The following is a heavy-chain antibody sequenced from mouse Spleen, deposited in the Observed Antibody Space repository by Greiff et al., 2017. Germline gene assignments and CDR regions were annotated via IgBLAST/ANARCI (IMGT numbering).Heavy chain of an antibody. CDR1: GYTFTDYE. CDR3: TRWEYSNYGLDY. J-gene: IGHJ2*01. CDR2: IDPETGGT. Sequence: VQRVESGAELVRPGASVTLSCKASGYTFTDYEMHWVKQTPVHGLEWIGAIDPETGGTAYNQKFKGKAILTADKSSSTAYMELRSLTSEDSAVYYCTRWEYSNYGLDYWGQGTTLTVSS. V-gene: IGHV1-15*01. D-gene: IGHD2-5*01.